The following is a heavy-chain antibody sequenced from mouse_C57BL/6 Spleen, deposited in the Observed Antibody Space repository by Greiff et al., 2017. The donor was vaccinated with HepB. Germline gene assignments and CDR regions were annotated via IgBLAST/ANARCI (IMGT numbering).Heavy chain of an antibody. CDR2: ISSGSSTI. Sequence: EVMFVESGGGLVKPGGSLKLSCAASGFTFSDYGMHWVRQAPEKGLEWVAYISSGSSTIYYADKVKGRVTISRDNAKNTLFLQLTSLRSEDTAMYYCARNYNYYAMDYWGQGTSVTVSS. V-gene: IGHV5-17*01. CDR1: GFTFSDYG. CDR3: ARNYNYYAMDY. D-gene: IGHD1-1*01. J-gene: IGHJ4*01.